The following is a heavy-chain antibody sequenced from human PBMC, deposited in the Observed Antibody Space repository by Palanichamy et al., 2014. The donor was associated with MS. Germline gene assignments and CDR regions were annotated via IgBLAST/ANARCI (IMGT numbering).Heavy chain of an antibody. V-gene: IGHV1-18*01. D-gene: IGHD5-18*01. CDR1: GYTFINYG. J-gene: IGHJ4*02. CDR3: ARDGYGSSFDY. CDR2: LSVYNGHT. Sequence: QIQLVQSGAEVKKPGASVKVSCKALGYTFINYGISWVRQAPGQGLERMGWLSVYNGHTNYVQKLQGRVTMTSDTSTTTAYMELRSLRSDNTAVYYCARDGYGSSFDYWGQGTLVTVSS.